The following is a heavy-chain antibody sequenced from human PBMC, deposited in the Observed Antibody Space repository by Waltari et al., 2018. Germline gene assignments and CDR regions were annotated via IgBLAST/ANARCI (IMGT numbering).Heavy chain of an antibody. V-gene: IGHV4-39*07. CDR3: ARVYSSSWHQYYFDY. CDR1: GGSISSSSYY. J-gene: IGHJ4*02. Sequence: QLQLQESGPGLVKPSETLSLTCTVSGGSISSSSYYWGWIRQPPGKGLEWIGRRYYSGSTYYTPSLKSRVTISVDTSKNQFSLKLSSVTAADTAVYYCARVYSSSWHQYYFDYWGQGTLVTVSS. D-gene: IGHD6-13*01. CDR2: RYYSGST.